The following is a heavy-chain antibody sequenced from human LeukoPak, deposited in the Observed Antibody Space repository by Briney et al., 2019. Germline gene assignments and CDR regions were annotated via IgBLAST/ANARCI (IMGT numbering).Heavy chain of an antibody. CDR1: GGSFSGYY. CDR3: ARGRSFRTLPFDY. Sequence: SETLSLTCAVYGGSFSGYYWSWIRQPPGKGLEWIGEINHSGSTNHNPSLKSRVTISVDTSKNQFSLKLSSVTAADTAVYYCARGRSFRTLPFDYWGQGTLVTVSS. CDR2: INHSGST. V-gene: IGHV4-34*01. J-gene: IGHJ4*02. D-gene: IGHD1-14*01.